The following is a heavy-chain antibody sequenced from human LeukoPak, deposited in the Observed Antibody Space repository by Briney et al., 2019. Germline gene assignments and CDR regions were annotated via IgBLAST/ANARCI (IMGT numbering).Heavy chain of an antibody. V-gene: IGHV4-31*03. CDR2: IYHSGST. D-gene: IGHD6-13*01. CDR1: GGSISRGGYY. Sequence: SQTLSPTCTVSGGSISRGGYYWSWIRQHPGKGLEWIGYIYHSGSTYYNPSLKSRVTISVDTSKNQFSLKLSSVTAANTAVYYCARAEGHSSSWYEGGIYFDYWGQGTLVTVSS. J-gene: IGHJ4*02. CDR3: ARAEGHSSSWYEGGIYFDY.